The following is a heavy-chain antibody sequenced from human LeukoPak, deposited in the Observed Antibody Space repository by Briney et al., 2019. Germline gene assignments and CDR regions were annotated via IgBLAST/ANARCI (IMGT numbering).Heavy chain of an antibody. Sequence: SETLSLTCTVSGGSISSSSYYRGWIRQPPGKGLEWIGSIYYSGSTYYNPSLKSRVTISVDTSKNQFSLKLSSVTAADTAVYYCARLGGGWFDPWGQGTLVTVSS. J-gene: IGHJ5*02. D-gene: IGHD3-10*01. CDR1: GGSISSSSYY. V-gene: IGHV4-39*01. CDR3: ARLGGGWFDP. CDR2: IYYSGST.